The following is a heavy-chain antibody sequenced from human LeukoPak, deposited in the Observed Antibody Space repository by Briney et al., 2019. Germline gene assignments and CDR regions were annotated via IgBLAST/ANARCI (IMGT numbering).Heavy chain of an antibody. D-gene: IGHD1-1*01. CDR2: MNPNSGNT. CDR3: ARGRGRWNEYDY. Sequence: ASVKVSCKASGYTFTNYDINWVRQAPGQGLEWMGWMNPNSGNTGYAQKFQGRVTMTRNTSIGTAYMELSSLRSEDTAVYYCARGRGRWNEYDYWGQGTLVTVSS. J-gene: IGHJ4*02. V-gene: IGHV1-8*01. CDR1: GYTFTNYD.